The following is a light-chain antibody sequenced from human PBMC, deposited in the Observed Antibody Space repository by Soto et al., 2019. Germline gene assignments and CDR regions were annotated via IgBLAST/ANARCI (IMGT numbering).Light chain of an antibody. CDR3: QQYGSSET. V-gene: IGKV3-20*01. CDR1: QSVSSNY. J-gene: IGKJ2*01. CDR2: GAS. Sequence: EIVLTQSPATLSVSPVERATLSFRASQSVSSNYLAWYQQKPGQAPRLLIYGASNRATGIPDRFSGSGSGTDFTLTINRLEPEDFAVYYCQQYGSSETFGQGTKVDIK.